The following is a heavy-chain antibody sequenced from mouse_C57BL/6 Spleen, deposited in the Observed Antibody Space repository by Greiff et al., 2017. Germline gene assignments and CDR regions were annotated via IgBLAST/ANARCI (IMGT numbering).Heavy chain of an antibody. CDR2: ISYDGSN. CDR1: GYSITSGYY. Sequence: VQLKESGPGLVKPSQSLSLTCSVTGYSITSGYYWNWIRQFPGNKLEWMGYISYDGSNNYNPSLKNRISITRDTSKNQFFLKLNSVTTEDTATYYCASPGDYWGQGTSVTVSS. CDR3: ASPGDY. V-gene: IGHV3-6*01. J-gene: IGHJ4*01.